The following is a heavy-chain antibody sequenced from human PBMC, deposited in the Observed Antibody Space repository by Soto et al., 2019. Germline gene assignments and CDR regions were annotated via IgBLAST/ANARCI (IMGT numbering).Heavy chain of an antibody. CDR1: ADTFTSYY. V-gene: IGHV1-46*01. CDR3: AXSSGGALGVIIGGTDGVAH. J-gene: IGHJ1*01. D-gene: IGHD3-10*01. CDR2: INPNGGIT. Sequence: ESSLKVACKARADTFTSYYIHWVRQSPGPGLELMGIINPNGGITRFAKTFQGRITITTDTSTSKVSMEMRSLRSEDTAVYYCAXSSGGALGVIIGGTDGVAHWG.